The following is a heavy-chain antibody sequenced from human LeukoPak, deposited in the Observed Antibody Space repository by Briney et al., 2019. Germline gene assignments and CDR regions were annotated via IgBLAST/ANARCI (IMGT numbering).Heavy chain of an antibody. Sequence: GGSLRLSCAASGFTFSSYSMNWVRQAPGKGLEWVSYISSSSSTIYYADSVKGRFTISRDNSKNTLYLQINSLRAEDKAVYYCAKEGGGWFGEFAPFDNWGQGTLVTVSS. CDR1: GFTFSSYS. CDR2: ISSSSSTI. J-gene: IGHJ4*02. D-gene: IGHD3-10*01. CDR3: AKEGGGWFGEFAPFDN. V-gene: IGHV3-48*01.